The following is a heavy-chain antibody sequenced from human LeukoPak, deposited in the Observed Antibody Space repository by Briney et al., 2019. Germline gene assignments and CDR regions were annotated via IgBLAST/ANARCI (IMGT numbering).Heavy chain of an antibody. V-gene: IGHV1-2*06. D-gene: IGHD2-2*01. CDR1: GYTFTGYH. Sequence: GASVKVSCKASGYTFTGYHMHWMRQAPGQGLEWMGRINPNSGDTNYAKKFQGRVTMTRDTSISTAYMELSRLRSDDTAVYYCARDYCSSTSCLFDYWGQGTLVTVSS. CDR3: ARDYCSSTSCLFDY. J-gene: IGHJ4*02. CDR2: INPNSGDT.